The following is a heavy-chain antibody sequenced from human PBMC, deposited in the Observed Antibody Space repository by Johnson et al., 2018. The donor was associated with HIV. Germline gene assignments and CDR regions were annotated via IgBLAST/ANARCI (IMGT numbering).Heavy chain of an antibody. CDR2: IKQDGSEK. CDR3: ARAVDILAGPDALDI. Sequence: VQLVESGGGLVQPGGSLRLSCAASGFTFSSYWMSWVRQAPGKGLEWVANIKQDGSEKYNVDSVTGRFIISRDHAKNSLYLQMNSLRAEDTAVYYCARAVDILAGPDALDIWGQGTLVTVSS. D-gene: IGHD3-9*01. J-gene: IGHJ3*02. CDR1: GFTFSSYW. V-gene: IGHV3-7*04.